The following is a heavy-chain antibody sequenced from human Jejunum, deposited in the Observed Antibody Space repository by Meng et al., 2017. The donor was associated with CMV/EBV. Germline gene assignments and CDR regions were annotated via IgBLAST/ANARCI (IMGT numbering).Heavy chain of an antibody. V-gene: IGHV4-61*02. CDR3: ARGRLQSEYFDY. CDR1: GGSMSSGDYF. J-gene: IGHJ4*02. D-gene: IGHD5-24*01. CDR2: IYASGST. Sequence: GQLQESGPGLVKPSQTLSLTCTVSGGSMSSGDYFWTWIRQPAGKGLEWIGRIYASGSTSYHPSLESRLTISVDTSKNQFSLKMSSVTAADTAVYYCARGRLQSEYFDYWGQGTLVTVSS.